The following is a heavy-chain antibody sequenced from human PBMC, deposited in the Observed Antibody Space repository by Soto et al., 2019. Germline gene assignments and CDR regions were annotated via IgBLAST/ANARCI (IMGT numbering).Heavy chain of an antibody. J-gene: IGHJ6*02. Sequence: ASVKVSCKASGYTFTSYYMHWVRQAPGQGLERMGIIIPSGGSTSYAQKFQGRVTMTRDTSTSTVYMELSSLRSEDTVVYYCAIKVVPAAMEVLWGAYYYGMDVWGQGTTVTVSS. CDR2: IIPSGGST. CDR1: GYTFTSYY. V-gene: IGHV1-46*01. D-gene: IGHD2-2*01. CDR3: AIKVVPAAMEVLWGAYYYGMDV.